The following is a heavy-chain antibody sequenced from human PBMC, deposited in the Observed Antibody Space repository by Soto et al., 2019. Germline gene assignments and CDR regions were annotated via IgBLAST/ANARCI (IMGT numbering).Heavy chain of an antibody. J-gene: IGHJ4*02. CDR3: AVLGATTGY. V-gene: IGHV4-31*03. CDR1: GASINTGDYY. Sequence: QVQLQESGPGLVKPSQTLSLTCTVSGASINTGDYYWSWVRQLPGKGLDWIAYIYYTGSTCYNPSLDSRVAISAATSKNQFSLKVTSVTAADTGVYYCAVLGATTGYWGQGTLVAVSS. D-gene: IGHD1-26*01. CDR2: IYYTGST.